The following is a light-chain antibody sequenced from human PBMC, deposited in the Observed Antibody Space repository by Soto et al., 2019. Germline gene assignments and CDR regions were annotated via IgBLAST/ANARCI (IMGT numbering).Light chain of an antibody. CDR1: SSDVGGYDY. CDR3: CSYTGSSTFV. CDR2: DVN. J-gene: IGLJ1*01. Sequence: QSVLTQPASVSGSPGQSITISCTGTSSDVGGYDYVSWYQQLPGKAPKLLIYDVNNRPSGVSHRFSGSKSGNTASLTISGLQAEDEADYYCCSYTGSSTFVFGTGTKVTVL. V-gene: IGLV2-14*01.